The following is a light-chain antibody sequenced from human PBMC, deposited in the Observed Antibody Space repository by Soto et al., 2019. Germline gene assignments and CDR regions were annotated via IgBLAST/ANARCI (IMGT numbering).Light chain of an antibody. V-gene: IGKV1-39*01. CDR3: QQSYSTLYT. Sequence: DIPLTQSPSSLSASVGDIVNITCRASQNIRTYLNWYQQKPGKAPTLLIYAATTLQSGVPSTFSGSASGTDFSLTIRSLQPGDVATYYCQQSYSTLYTFGQGTKLEIK. CDR1: QNIRTY. J-gene: IGKJ2*01. CDR2: AAT.